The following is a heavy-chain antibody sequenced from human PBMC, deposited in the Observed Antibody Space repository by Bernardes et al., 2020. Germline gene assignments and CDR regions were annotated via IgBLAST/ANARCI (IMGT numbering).Heavy chain of an antibody. Sequence: SLRLSCAASGFTFNDYAMHWVRQAPGKGLEWVSGISWNSDKIDYADSVKGRFTISRDNAKNSLYLQMNNLRAEDTALFYCAKDRGPSGYDSTFDCWGQGTLVTVSS. V-gene: IGHV3-9*01. J-gene: IGHJ4*02. CDR1: GFTFNDYA. D-gene: IGHD5-12*01. CDR2: ISWNSDKI. CDR3: AKDRGPSGYDSTFDC.